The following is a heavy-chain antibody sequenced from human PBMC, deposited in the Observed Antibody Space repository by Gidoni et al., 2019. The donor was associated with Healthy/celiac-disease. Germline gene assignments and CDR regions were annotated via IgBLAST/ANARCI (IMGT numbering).Heavy chain of an antibody. D-gene: IGHD6-19*01. CDR1: GFTFSSYS. Sequence: EVQLVESGGGLVKPGGSLRLSCAASGFTFSSYSMNWVRQAPGKGLEWVSSISSSSSYIYYADSVKGRFTISRDNAKNSLYLQMNSLRAEDTAVYYCARDASSGWYFQLDYWGQGTLVTVSS. J-gene: IGHJ4*02. CDR3: ARDASSGWYFQLDY. CDR2: ISSSSSYI. V-gene: IGHV3-21*01.